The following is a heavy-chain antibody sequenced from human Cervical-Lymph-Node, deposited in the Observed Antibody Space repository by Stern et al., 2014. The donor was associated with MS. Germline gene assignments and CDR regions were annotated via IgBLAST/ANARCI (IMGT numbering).Heavy chain of an antibody. CDR2: MNPNSGNT. D-gene: IGHD6-6*01. CDR3: ARRSCAARPTSCAFDI. J-gene: IGHJ3*02. CDR1: GYTFTSYD. V-gene: IGHV1-8*01. Sequence: VQLVESGGEVKKPGASVKVSCKASGYTFTSYDINWVRQATGQGLEWMGWMNPNSGNTGYAQKFQGRVTMTRNTSISTAYMELSSLRSEDTAVYYCARRSCAARPTSCAFDIWGQGTMVTVSS.